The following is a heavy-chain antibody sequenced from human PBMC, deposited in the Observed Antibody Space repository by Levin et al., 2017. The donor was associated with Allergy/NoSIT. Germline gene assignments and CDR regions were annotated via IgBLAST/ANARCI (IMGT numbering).Heavy chain of an antibody. CDR1: GFTFSGSA. J-gene: IGHJ6*02. V-gene: IGHV3-73*01. CDR2: IRSKANSYAT. Sequence: GGSLRLSCAASGFTFSGSAMHWVRQASGSGLEWVGRIRSKANSYATAYAASVKGRFTISRDDSKNTAYLQMNSLKTEDTAVYYCTRVGYSSSSRMDVWGQGTTVTVSS. D-gene: IGHD6-6*01. CDR3: TRVGYSSSSRMDV.